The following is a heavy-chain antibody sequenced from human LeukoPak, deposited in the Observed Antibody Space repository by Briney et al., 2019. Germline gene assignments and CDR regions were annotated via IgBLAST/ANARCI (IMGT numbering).Heavy chain of an antibody. CDR3: AKPTVDTAMVSLFDY. J-gene: IGHJ4*02. D-gene: IGHD5-18*01. CDR2: IKSKTDGGTT. CDR1: GFTFSNAW. Sequence: PGGSLRLSCAASGFTFSNAWMSWVRQAPGKGLEWVGRIKSKTDGGTTDYAAPVKGRFTISRDDSKNTLYLQMNSLRAEDTAVYYCAKPTVDTAMVSLFDYWGQGTLVTVSS. V-gene: IGHV3-15*01.